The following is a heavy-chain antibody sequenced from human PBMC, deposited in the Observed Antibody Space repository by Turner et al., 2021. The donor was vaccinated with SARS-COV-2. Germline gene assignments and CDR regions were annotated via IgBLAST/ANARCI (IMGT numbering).Heavy chain of an antibody. CDR1: GFTFSSYG. Sequence: QVQLVESRGGVVQPGRSLRLSCAASGFTFSSYGKHWVRQAPGKGLEWVAVIWYDGSNKYYADSVKGRFTISRDNSKNTLYLQMTSLRAEDTAVYYCAREGLWPDNWFDPWGQGTLVTVSS. D-gene: IGHD3-10*01. CDR2: IWYDGSNK. CDR3: AREGLWPDNWFDP. V-gene: IGHV3-33*01. J-gene: IGHJ5*02.